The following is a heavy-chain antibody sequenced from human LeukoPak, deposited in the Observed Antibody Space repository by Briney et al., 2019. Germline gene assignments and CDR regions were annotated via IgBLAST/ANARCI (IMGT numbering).Heavy chain of an antibody. Sequence: GGSLRLSCAASGFTFSSDAMSWVRQAPGKGLEWVSAISGSGGSTYYADSVKGRFTISRDNSKNTLYLQMNSLRAEDTAVYYCAKDEVATTLYNWFDPWGQGTLVTVSS. J-gene: IGHJ5*02. CDR2: ISGSGGST. V-gene: IGHV3-23*01. CDR3: AKDEVATTLYNWFDP. D-gene: IGHD5-12*01. CDR1: GFTFSSDA.